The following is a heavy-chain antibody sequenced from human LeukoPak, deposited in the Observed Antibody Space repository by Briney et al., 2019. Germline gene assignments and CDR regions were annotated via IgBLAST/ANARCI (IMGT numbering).Heavy chain of an antibody. CDR1: GGSIGSYY. J-gene: IGHJ4*02. V-gene: IGHV4-59*01. Sequence: SGTLSLTCTVSGGSIGSYYWSWIRQPPGKGLEWIGHISYSGSTNYNPSLKSRVTISVDTSKNQFSLKLSSVTAADTAVYYCARGGGDILTGYSGWGQGTLVTVSS. CDR2: ISYSGST. D-gene: IGHD3-9*01. CDR3: ARGGGDILTGYSG.